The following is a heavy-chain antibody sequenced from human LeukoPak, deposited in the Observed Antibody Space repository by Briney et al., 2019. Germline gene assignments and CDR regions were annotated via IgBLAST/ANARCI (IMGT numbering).Heavy chain of an antibody. CDR3: ARTVPSYYYDSSGYLGY. Sequence: SETLSLTCTVSGGSISSGGYYWSWIRQHPGKGLEWTGYIYYSGSTYYNPSLKSRVTISVDTSKNQFSLKLSSVTAADTAVYYCARTVPSYYYDSSGYLGYWGQGTLVTVSS. J-gene: IGHJ4*02. V-gene: IGHV4-31*03. D-gene: IGHD3-22*01. CDR1: GGSISSGGYY. CDR2: IYYSGST.